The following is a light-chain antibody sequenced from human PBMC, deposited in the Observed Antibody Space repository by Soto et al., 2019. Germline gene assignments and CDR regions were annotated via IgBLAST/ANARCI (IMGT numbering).Light chain of an antibody. J-gene: IGKJ1*01. CDR1: QSILDRSKNKYY. CDR2: WAS. CDR3: QQYFTSPWT. V-gene: IGKV4-1*01. Sequence: DIVMTQSPDSLAVSLGERATFNCKSSQSILDRSKNKYYLAWYQQKSGQPPKLLIYWASLRESGVPDRFTGSGSGTEFTLTISSLHAEDVAVYYCQQYFTSPWTFGQGTKVEI.